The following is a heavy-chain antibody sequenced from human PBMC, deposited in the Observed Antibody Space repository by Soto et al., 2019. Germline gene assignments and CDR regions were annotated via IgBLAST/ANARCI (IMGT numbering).Heavy chain of an antibody. CDR2: MNPNSGNT. J-gene: IGHJ2*01. Sequence: QVQLVQSGAEVKKPGASVKVSCKASGYTFTSYDINWVRQATGQGLEWMGWMNPNSGNTGYAQKFEGVVTMTRNTSISTADMELSSLRSEDTAVYYCARRAGSDWCWYLDLWGRGTLVTVSS. V-gene: IGHV1-8*01. D-gene: IGHD6-19*01. CDR3: ARRAGSDWCWYLDL. CDR1: GYTFTSYD.